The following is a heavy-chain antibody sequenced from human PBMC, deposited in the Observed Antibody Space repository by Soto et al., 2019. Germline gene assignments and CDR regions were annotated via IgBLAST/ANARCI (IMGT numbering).Heavy chain of an antibody. CDR3: AKEYYYGSGSYSFYFDY. CDR2: ISGSGGST. V-gene: IGHV3-23*01. CDR1: GFTFGSYA. Sequence: EVQLLESGGGLVQPGGPLGPSWEPPGFTFGSYAMSWVRQPPGKGRGWVSAISGSGGSTYNADSVKGRFTISRDNSKNTLYLQMNSLRAEDTAVYYCAKEYYYGSGSYSFYFDYWGQGTLVTVSS. D-gene: IGHD3-10*01. J-gene: IGHJ4*02.